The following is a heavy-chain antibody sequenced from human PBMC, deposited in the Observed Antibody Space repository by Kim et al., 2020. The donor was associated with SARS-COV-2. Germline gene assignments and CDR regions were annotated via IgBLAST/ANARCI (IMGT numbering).Heavy chain of an antibody. D-gene: IGHD6-13*01. CDR2: INPNSGGT. CDR1: GYTFTGYY. CDR3: ARGVGGQQSYYYGMDV. V-gene: IGHV1-2*04. J-gene: IGHJ6*02. Sequence: ASVKVSCKASGYTFTGYYMHWVRQAPGQGLEWMGWINPNSGGTNYAQKFQGWVTMTRDTSISTAYMELSRLRSDDTAVYYCARGVGGQQSYYYGMDVWGQGTTVTVSS.